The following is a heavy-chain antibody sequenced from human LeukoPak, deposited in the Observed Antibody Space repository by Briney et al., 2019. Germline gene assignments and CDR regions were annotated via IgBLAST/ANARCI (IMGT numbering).Heavy chain of an antibody. CDR1: GFSFDTYW. J-gene: IGHJ4*02. D-gene: IGHD3-3*01. Sequence: PGGSLRLSCAVSGFSFDTYWMTWVRQAPGKGLVWVSGIKTDGSAPRYADSVKGRFTISRDNAKDTLYLQMNSLRAEDTAIYYCVRDKSAWAGDYWGQGTLVTVSS. V-gene: IGHV3-74*01. CDR2: IKTDGSAP. CDR3: VRDKSAWAGDY.